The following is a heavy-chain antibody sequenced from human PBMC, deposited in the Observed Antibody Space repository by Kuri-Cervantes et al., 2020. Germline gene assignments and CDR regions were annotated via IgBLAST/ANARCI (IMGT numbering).Heavy chain of an antibody. Sequence: GESLKISCAASGFTFSSYAMHWVRQAPGKGLEWVAVISYDGSNKYYADSVKGRFTISRGNSKNTLYLQMNSLRAEDTAVYYCADGSAVAPQGSWGQGTLVTVSS. V-gene: IGHV3-30-3*01. D-gene: IGHD6-19*01. CDR3: ADGSAVAPQGS. J-gene: IGHJ5*02. CDR1: GFTFSSYA. CDR2: ISYDGSNK.